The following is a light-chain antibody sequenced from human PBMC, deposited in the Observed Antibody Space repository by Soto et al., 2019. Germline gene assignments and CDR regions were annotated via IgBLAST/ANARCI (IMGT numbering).Light chain of an antibody. CDR3: QQYHIYPFP. J-gene: IGKJ4*01. CDR1: QSISTY. Sequence: DIQMTQSPSTLSASVGDTVTITCRASQSISTYLAWYRQTPGKAPKLLIHKASSLESGFPSRFSGSGSGTEFALTVSSLQPDDFATYYCQQYHIYPFPFGGGTKVQIK. CDR2: KAS. V-gene: IGKV1-5*03.